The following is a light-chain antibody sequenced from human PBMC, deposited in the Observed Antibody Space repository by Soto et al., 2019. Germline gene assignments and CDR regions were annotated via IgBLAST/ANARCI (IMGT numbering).Light chain of an antibody. Sequence: QSSLTQPASGAGSPGPSMTISWTRSSSDVGSYKVGSWYQQYAGKAPKLVIYDGSKSPEGVSVRCSGSKSGDTASLTIFGLQAEDEADYFCCSYAGGSNVFGAGTKVTVL. CDR3: CSYAGGSNV. V-gene: IGLV2-23*03. CDR1: SSDVGSYKV. CDR2: DGS. J-gene: IGLJ1*01.